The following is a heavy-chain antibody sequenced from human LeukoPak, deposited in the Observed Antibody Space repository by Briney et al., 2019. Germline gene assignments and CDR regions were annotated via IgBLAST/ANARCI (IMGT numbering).Heavy chain of an antibody. V-gene: IGHV1-69*13. J-gene: IGHJ6*02. D-gene: IGHD1-26*01. CDR2: IIPIFGTA. CDR3: AFTLSEYYYYYGMDV. Sequence: SVKVSCKAPGGTFSSYAISWVRQAPGQGLEWMGGIIPIFGTANYAQKFQGRVTITADESTSTAYMELSSLRSEDTAVYYCAFTLSEYYYYYGMDVWGQGTTVTVSS. CDR1: GGTFSSYA.